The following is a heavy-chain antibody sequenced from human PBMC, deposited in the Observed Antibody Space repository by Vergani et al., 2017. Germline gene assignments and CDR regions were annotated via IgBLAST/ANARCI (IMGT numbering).Heavy chain of an antibody. CDR1: GFTFSDYY. V-gene: IGHV1-69*01. D-gene: IGHD1-26*01. J-gene: IGHJ4*02. CDR3: ARGGSYLFARHLDY. CDR2: IIPIFGTA. Sequence: QVQLVESGGGLVKPGGSLRLSCAASGFTFSDYYMSWIRQAPGKGLEWMGGIIPIFGTANYAQKFQGRVTITADESTSTAYMELSSLRSEDTAVYYCARGGSYLFARHLDYWGQGTLVTVSS.